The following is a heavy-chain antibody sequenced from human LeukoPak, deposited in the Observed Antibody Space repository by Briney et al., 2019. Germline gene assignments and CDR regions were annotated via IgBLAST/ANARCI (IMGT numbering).Heavy chain of an antibody. D-gene: IGHD3-10*01. Sequence: SETLSLTCTVSGGSISSSSYYWGWIRQPPGTGLEWIGSIYYSGSTYYNPSLKSRVTISVDTSKNQFSLKLSSVTAADTAVYYCARSYYYGSGSYGMDVWGQGTTVTVSS. CDR2: IYYSGST. J-gene: IGHJ6*02. V-gene: IGHV4-39*07. CDR1: GGSISSSSYY. CDR3: ARSYYYGSGSYGMDV.